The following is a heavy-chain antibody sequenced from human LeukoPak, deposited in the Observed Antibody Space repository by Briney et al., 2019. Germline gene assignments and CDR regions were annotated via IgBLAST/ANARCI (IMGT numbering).Heavy chain of an antibody. J-gene: IGHJ4*02. CDR1: GYSLTNYW. CDR3: ARRKGDGYNSPFGY. CDR2: IYPGDADT. V-gene: IGHV5-51*01. D-gene: IGHD5-24*01. Sequence: GESLKISCQGSGYSLTNYWIGWVRQMPGKGLEWMGIIYPGDADTRYSPSFQGQVTISADKSISTAYLQWSTLKASDTATYYCARRKGDGYNSPFGYWGQGTLVTVPS.